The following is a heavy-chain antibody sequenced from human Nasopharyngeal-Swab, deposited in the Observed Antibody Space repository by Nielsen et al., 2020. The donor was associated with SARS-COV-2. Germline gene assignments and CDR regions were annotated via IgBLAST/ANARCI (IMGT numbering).Heavy chain of an antibody. CDR2: INHSGST. CDR1: GGSISSYY. Sequence: SETLSLTCTVSGGSISSYYWSWIRQPPGKGLEWIGEINHSGSTNYNPSLKSRVTISVDTSKNQFSLKLSSVTAADTAVYYCARDRVPDYYYYGMDVWGQGTTVTVSS. J-gene: IGHJ6*02. V-gene: IGHV4-34*01. D-gene: IGHD3-10*01. CDR3: ARDRVPDYYYYGMDV.